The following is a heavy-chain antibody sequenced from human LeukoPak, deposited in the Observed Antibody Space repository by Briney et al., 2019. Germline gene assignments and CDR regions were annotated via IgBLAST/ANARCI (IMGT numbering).Heavy chain of an antibody. J-gene: IGHJ4*02. CDR3: ARHKLLRSLDY. Sequence: GESLKISRKGSGYSVTSYWIGWVRQMPGKGLEWMGIIYPGDSDTRHCASFQGQVTISANKSISPAYLQWSSLKASDTAMYYCARHKLLRSLDYWGQGTLVTVSS. CDR2: IYPGDSDT. V-gene: IGHV5-51*01. CDR1: GYSVTSYW. D-gene: IGHD3-10*02.